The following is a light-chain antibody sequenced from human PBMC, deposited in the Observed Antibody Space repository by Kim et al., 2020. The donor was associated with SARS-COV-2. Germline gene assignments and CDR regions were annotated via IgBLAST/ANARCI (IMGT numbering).Light chain of an antibody. Sequence: SAAVGDRVAISCRASQSITTLLNWYQHKPGAAPKLLIHGATTLHSGVPPRFSGSGSGTDFTLTIAGLQPEDFATYFCQQGHSTPRTFGRGTKLEI. J-gene: IGKJ2*01. CDR3: QQGHSTPRT. CDR1: QSITTL. V-gene: IGKV1-39*01. CDR2: GAT.